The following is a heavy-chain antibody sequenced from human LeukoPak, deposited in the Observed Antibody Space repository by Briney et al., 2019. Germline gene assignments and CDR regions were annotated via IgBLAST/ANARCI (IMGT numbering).Heavy chain of an antibody. CDR1: GFTFNTYT. J-gene: IGHJ3*02. V-gene: IGHV3-21*01. Sequence: GGSLRLSCAASGFTFNTYTMNWVRQAPGKGLEWVSSISSGTSYIYYADSVKGRFTISRDNAKNSLYLQMNSLRAEDTAVYYCARDPPELRYFDWLGNAFDIWGQGTMVTVSS. D-gene: IGHD3-9*01. CDR3: ARDPPELRYFDWLGNAFDI. CDR2: ISSGTSYI.